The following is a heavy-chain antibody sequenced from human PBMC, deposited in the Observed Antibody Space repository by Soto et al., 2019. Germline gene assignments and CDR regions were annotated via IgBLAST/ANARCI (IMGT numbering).Heavy chain of an antibody. J-gene: IGHJ4*02. CDR1: GGTFSSYA. CDR2: IIPIFGTA. CDR3: ASLSKQVAGTFDY. V-gene: IGHV1-69*01. D-gene: IGHD6-19*01. Sequence: QVQLVQSGAEVKKPGSSVKVSCKASGGTFSSYAISWVRQAPGQGLAWMGGIIPIFGTANSAQKFQARVTITADESTSTSYMELSSLRSEDTAVCCCASLSKQVAGTFDYWGQGTLVTVSS.